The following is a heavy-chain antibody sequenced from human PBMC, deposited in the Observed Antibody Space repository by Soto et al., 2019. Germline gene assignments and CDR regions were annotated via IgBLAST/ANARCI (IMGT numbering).Heavy chain of an antibody. CDR1: GGSISSSSYY. J-gene: IGHJ4*02. CDR2: IYYSGST. CDR3: ARKRDILTGGSLDY. V-gene: IGHV4-39*01. D-gene: IGHD3-9*01. Sequence: QLQLQESGPGLVKPSETLSLTCTVSGGSISSSSYYWGWIRQPPGKGLEWIGSIYYSGSTYYNPSLKSRVTXXVXTXXTPFSLKLSSGTAADTAVYYCARKRDILTGGSLDYWGQGTLVTVSS.